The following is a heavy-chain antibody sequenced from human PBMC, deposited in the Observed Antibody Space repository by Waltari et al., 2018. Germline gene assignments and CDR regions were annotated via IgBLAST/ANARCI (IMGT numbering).Heavy chain of an antibody. Sequence: QVQLVESGGGVVQPGRSLRLSCAASGFTFSRYGMHWVRQAPGKGLEWVAVIWYDGSNKYYADSVKGRFTISRDNSKNTLYLQMNSLRAEDTAVYYCAREVAAHFDYWGQGTLVTVSS. V-gene: IGHV3-33*01. J-gene: IGHJ4*02. CDR2: IWYDGSNK. D-gene: IGHD2-15*01. CDR3: AREVAAHFDY. CDR1: GFTFSRYG.